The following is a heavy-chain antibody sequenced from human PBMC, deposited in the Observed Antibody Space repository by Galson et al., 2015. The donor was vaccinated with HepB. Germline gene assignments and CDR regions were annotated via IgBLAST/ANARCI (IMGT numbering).Heavy chain of an antibody. V-gene: IGHV4-34*01. J-gene: IGHJ4*02. D-gene: IGHD1-14*01. CDR1: GGSFNDYY. Sequence: SETLSLTCAVYGGSFNDYYWTWIRQPPGKGLEWIGEINHSGNSYHNPSLQSRVTLSVATSKKQFSLDVHSVTAADTAVYYCARLEKTAWLGPEEPGYYDAWGQGIRVTVSS. CDR3: ARLEKTAWLGPEEPGYYDA. CDR2: INHSGNS.